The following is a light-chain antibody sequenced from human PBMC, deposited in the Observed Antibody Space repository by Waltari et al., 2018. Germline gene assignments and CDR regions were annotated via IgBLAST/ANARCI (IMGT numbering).Light chain of an antibody. V-gene: IGLV2-23*02. CDR1: SSDVGGYND. CDR2: DVS. CDR3: CSYARSSTWV. J-gene: IGLJ3*02. Sequence: QSALTQPASVSGSPGQSITISCTGTSSDVGGYNDVSWYQQHPGKAPKLMIYDVSKRPSGVSNRFSGSKSGNTASLTISGLQAEDEADYYCCSYARSSTWVFGGGTKLTVL.